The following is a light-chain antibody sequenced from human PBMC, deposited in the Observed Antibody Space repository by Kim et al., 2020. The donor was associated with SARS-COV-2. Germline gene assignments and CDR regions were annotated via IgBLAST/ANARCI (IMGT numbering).Light chain of an antibody. Sequence: VSPGEGATRSCRASQSVSGNLALYQQKPGQAPRLLIYGASTRATGIPARFSGSGSGTEFTLTISSLQSEDFAVYYCQQNNNRPQTFGQGTKVDIK. J-gene: IGKJ1*01. V-gene: IGKV3-15*01. CDR2: GAS. CDR1: QSVSGN. CDR3: QQNNNRPQT.